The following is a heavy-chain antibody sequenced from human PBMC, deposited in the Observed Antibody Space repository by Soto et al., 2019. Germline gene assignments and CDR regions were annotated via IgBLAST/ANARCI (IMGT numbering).Heavy chain of an antibody. V-gene: IGHV5-51*01. D-gene: IGHD2-15*01. CDR3: ARICSGGSCSRYYGMDV. J-gene: IGHJ6*02. Sequence: PGESLKISCKGSGYSFTIYWIGWVRQMPGKGLEWMGIIYPGDSDTRYSPSFQGQVTISADKSISTAYLQWSGLKASDTAMYYCARICSGGSCSRYYGMDVWGQGTTVTVSS. CDR1: GYSFTIYW. CDR2: IYPGDSDT.